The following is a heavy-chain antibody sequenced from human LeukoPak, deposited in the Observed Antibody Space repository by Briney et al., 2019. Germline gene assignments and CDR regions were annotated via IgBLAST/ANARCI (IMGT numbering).Heavy chain of an antibody. D-gene: IGHD4-11*01. CDR3: ALRTLDYRENYYFDY. CDR2: IYWNDDK. Sequence: SGPTLVNPTQTFTLTCTFSGFSFTTSGVGVGWIRQPPGKALEWLALIYWNDDKRYSPSLKSRLAITKDTSKNQVVLTMTDMDPVDTATYYCALRTLDYRENYYFDYWGQGTLVTVSS. V-gene: IGHV2-5*01. CDR1: GFSFTTSGVG. J-gene: IGHJ4*02.